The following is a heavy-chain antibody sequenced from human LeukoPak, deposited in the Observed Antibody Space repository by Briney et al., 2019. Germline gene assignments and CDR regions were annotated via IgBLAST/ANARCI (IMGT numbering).Heavy chain of an antibody. CDR2: ISSSSSYI. CDR3: ARDATVCGTSFDY. J-gene: IGHJ4*02. CDR1: GFTFSSYS. D-gene: IGHD4-17*01. V-gene: IGHV3-21*01. Sequence: GGSLRLSCAASGFTFSSYSMDWVRQAPGKGLEWVSTISSSSSYIYYADSVKGRFTISRDNAKNSLYLQMNSLRAEDTAVYYCARDATVCGTSFDYGGKGTLVTVSS.